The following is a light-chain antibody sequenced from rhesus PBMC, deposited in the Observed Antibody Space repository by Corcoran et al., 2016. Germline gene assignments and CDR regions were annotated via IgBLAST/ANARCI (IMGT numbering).Light chain of an antibody. Sequence: DIQMTQSPSALSASVGDTVTISCRASQNIYSNLAWYQQKPGKAPKLLIYAASSLQTGIPSRFSGSGSGTDFTLTISSRQPEDSAAYYCQHYYDNPWTFGQGTKVEIK. CDR1: QNIYSN. V-gene: IGKV1S12*01. J-gene: IGKJ1*01. CDR2: AAS. CDR3: QHYYDNPWT.